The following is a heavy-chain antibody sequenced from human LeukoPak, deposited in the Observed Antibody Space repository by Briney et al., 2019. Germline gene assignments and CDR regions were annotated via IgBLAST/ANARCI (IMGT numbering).Heavy chain of an antibody. V-gene: IGHV4-34*01. Sequence: SETLSLTCAVYGGSFSGYYWSWIRQPPGKGLEWIGEINHSGSTNYNPSLKSRVTISVDTSKNQFSLKLSSVTAADTAVYYCARVERGLIAAAGTVWFDPWGQGTLVTVSS. J-gene: IGHJ5*02. D-gene: IGHD6-13*01. CDR3: ARVERGLIAAAGTVWFDP. CDR1: GGSFSGYY. CDR2: INHSGST.